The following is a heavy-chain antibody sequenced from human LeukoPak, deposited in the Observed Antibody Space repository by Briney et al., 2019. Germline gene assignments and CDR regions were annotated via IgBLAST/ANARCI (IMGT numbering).Heavy chain of an antibody. Sequence: PSETLSLTCAVYGASFSGYYWSWIRQPPGKGLEWIGEINHSGSTNYNPSLKSRLTMSVDTSKNQFSLKLSSVTAADTAVYYCASVLYCSSTSCYLRNWFDPWGQGTLVTVSS. CDR3: ASVLYCSSTSCYLRNWFDP. V-gene: IGHV4-34*10. CDR2: INHSGST. J-gene: IGHJ5*02. CDR1: GASFSGYY. D-gene: IGHD2-2*01.